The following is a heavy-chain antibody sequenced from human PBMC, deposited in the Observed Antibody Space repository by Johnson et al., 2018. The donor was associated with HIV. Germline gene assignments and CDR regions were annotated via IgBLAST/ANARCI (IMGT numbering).Heavy chain of an antibody. CDR2: ISYDGSNK. J-gene: IGHJ3*01. CDR1: GFTFSSYA. D-gene: IGHD3-9*01. CDR3: ARDGRDLVTRGSFDV. Sequence: QVQLVESGGGVVQPGRSLRLSCAASGFTFSSYAMHWVRQAPGKGLEWVAVISYDGSNKYYADSVKGRFTISRDNAKNSLYLQMHSLRPEDTAVYYCARDGRDLVTRGSFDVWGQGTVVTVSS. V-gene: IGHV3-30*14.